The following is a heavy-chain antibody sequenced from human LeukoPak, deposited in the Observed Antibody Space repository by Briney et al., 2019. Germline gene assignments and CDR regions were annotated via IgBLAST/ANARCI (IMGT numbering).Heavy chain of an antibody. CDR1: GGSFSGYY. CDR3: ASGPSSNYDWLGGYYYGMDV. D-gene: IGHD3-3*01. J-gene: IGHJ6*02. CDR2: INHSGST. V-gene: IGHV4-34*01. Sequence: SETLSLTCAVYGGSFSGYYWSWIRQPPGKGLEWIGEINHSGSTNYNPSLKSRVTISVDTSKNQFSLKLSSVTAADTAVYYCASGPSSNYDWLGGYYYGMDVWGQGTTVTVSS.